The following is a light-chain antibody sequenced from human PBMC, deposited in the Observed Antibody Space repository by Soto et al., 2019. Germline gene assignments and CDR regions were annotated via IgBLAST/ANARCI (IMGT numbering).Light chain of an antibody. V-gene: IGKV1-13*02. Sequence: AIQLTQSPSSLSASVGDRVTITCRASQGISSALAWYQQKPGKAPKLLIYDASSLESGVPSRFSGSGSGTDFTLTISSLQPEGFATYYCQQFNSYPFGGGTKVEIK. J-gene: IGKJ4*01. CDR1: QGISSA. CDR3: QQFNSYP. CDR2: DAS.